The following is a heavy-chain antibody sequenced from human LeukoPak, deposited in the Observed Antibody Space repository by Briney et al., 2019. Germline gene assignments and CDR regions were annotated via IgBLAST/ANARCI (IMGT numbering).Heavy chain of an antibody. CDR1: GFTFSSYV. CDR2: ISYDGSNK. J-gene: IGHJ4*02. V-gene: IGHV3-30*18. CDR3: AKDGRSDLDYFDY. Sequence: PGGSLRLSCAASGFTFSSYVMHWVRQAPGKGLEWVAVISYDGSNKYYADSVKGRFTISRDNSKNTLYLQMNSLRAEDTAVYYCAKDGRSDLDYFDYWGQGTLVTVSS.